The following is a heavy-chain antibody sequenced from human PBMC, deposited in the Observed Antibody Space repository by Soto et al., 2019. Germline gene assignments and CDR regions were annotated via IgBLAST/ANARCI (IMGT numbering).Heavy chain of an antibody. CDR3: ARVGSYFDY. CDR1: GYTFTSYY. J-gene: IGHJ4*02. CDR2: MDPSGGSA. D-gene: IGHD1-26*01. V-gene: IGHV1-46*01. Sequence: ASVKVSCKASGYTFTSYYIHWVRQAPGQGLEWMGKMDPSGGSATYAQKFQGRVTITADESTSTAYMELSSLRSEDTAVYYCARVGSYFDYWGQGTLVTVSS.